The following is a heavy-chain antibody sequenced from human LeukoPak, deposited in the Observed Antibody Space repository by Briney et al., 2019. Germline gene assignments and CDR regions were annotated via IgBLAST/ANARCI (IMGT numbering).Heavy chain of an antibody. CDR1: GLNFNDND. Sequence: PGGSLRLSCSASGLNFNDNDMEWLRQAPGKGREGGAVIWDDGGNKYYAESVKGRFNISRDIYKTMLYLQMNSLRVEDTAVYYCAKERGGQDWDFDLWGRGTLVTVSS. CDR2: IWDDGGNK. V-gene: IGHV3-33*06. J-gene: IGHJ2*01. D-gene: IGHD3-10*01. CDR3: AKERGGQDWDFDL.